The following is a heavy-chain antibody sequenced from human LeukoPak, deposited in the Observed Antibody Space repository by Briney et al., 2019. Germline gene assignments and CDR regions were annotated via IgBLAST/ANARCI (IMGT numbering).Heavy chain of an antibody. J-gene: IGHJ3*02. CDR2: ISSSGSTI. CDR1: GFTFSDYY. D-gene: IGHD6-19*01. CDR3: ARFSSGWYLLGSECCAFDI. V-gene: IGHV3-11*04. Sequence: PGGSLRLSCAASGFTFSDYYMSWIRQAPGKGLEWVSYISSSGSTIYYADSVKGRFTISRDNAKNSLYLQMNSLRAEDTAVYYCARFSSGWYLLGSECCAFDIWGQGTMVTVSS.